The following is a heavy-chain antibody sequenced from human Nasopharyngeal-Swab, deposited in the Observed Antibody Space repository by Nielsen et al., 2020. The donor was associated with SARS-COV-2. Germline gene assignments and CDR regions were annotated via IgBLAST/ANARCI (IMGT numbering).Heavy chain of an antibody. CDR1: GGSISSSSYY. CDR2: IYYSGST. D-gene: IGHD6-13*01. V-gene: IGHV4-39*07. J-gene: IGHJ5*02. Sequence: SETLSLTCTVSGGSISSSSYYWGWIRQPPGKGLEWIGSIYYSGSTYYNPSLKSRVTISVDTSKNQFSLKLSSVTAADTAVYYCARGQPPIGAAHRVGGWFDPWGQGTLVTVSS. CDR3: ARGQPPIGAAHRVGGWFDP.